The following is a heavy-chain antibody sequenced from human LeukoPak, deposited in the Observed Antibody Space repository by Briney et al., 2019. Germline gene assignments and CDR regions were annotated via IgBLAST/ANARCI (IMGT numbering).Heavy chain of an antibody. D-gene: IGHD1-26*01. Sequence: ASVKVSCKASGYTFTSYYMHSVRQAPGQGLEWMGIINPSGGSTSYAQKFQGRVTMTRDTSTSTVYMELSSLRSEDTAVYYCAGASGSYGEGFDYWGQGTLVTVSS. CDR3: AGASGSYGEGFDY. V-gene: IGHV1-46*03. CDR1: GYTFTSYY. J-gene: IGHJ4*02. CDR2: INPSGGST.